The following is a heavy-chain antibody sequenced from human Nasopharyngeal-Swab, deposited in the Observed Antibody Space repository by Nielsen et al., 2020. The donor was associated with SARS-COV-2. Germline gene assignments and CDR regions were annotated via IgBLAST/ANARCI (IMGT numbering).Heavy chain of an antibody. CDR3: AKIRDYYDSSALEY. D-gene: IGHD3-22*01. CDR2: ISVSGGST. CDR1: GFTFSSYA. J-gene: IGHJ4*02. Sequence: GESLKLSCAASGFTFSSYAMSLVRQAPGKGLEWVSGISVSGGSTYYADSVKGRFTISRDNSKNTLYLQMNSLRAEDTAVYFCAKIRDYYDSSALEYWGRGTLVTVSS. V-gene: IGHV3-23*01.